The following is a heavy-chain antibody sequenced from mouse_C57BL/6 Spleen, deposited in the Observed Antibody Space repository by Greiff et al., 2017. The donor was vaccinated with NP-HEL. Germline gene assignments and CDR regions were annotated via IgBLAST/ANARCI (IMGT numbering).Heavy chain of an antibody. V-gene: IGHV5-17*01. D-gene: IGHD2-12*01. Sequence: EVKLMESGGGLVKPGGSLKLSCAASGFTFSDYGMHWVRQAPEKGLEWVAYIISGSSTIYYADTVKGRFTISRDNAKNTLFLQMASLRSEDTAMYYCAGSYSDSGWFGYWGKGAMVTVSA. J-gene: IGHJ3*01. CDR3: AGSYSDSGWFGY. CDR1: GFTFSDYG. CDR2: IISGSSTI.